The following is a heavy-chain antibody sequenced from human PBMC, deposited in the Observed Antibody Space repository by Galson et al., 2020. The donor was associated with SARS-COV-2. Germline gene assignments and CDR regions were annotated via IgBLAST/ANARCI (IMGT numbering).Heavy chain of an antibody. D-gene: IGHD3-16*02. CDR2: INPSGGST. CDR1: GYTFTSYY. CDR3: AREDRDYDYVWGSYRSDYGMDV. V-gene: IGHV1-46*01. J-gene: IGHJ6*02. Sequence: ASVKVSCKASGYTFTSYYMHWVRQAPGQGLEWMGIINPSGGSTSYAQTFQGRVTMTRDTSTSTVYMELSSLRSEDTAVYYCAREDRDYDYVWGSYRSDYGMDVWGQGTTVTVSS.